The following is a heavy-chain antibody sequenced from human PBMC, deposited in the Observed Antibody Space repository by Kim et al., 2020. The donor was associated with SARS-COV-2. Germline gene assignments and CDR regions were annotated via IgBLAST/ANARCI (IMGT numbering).Heavy chain of an antibody. CDR2: K. V-gene: IGHV2-70*01. CDR3: ARIRGGSYFDY. Sequence: KDYSTALKTRLTISKDTSKNQVVLTMTNMDPVDTATYYCARIRGGSYFDYWGQGTLVTVSS. J-gene: IGHJ4*02. D-gene: IGHD1-26*01.